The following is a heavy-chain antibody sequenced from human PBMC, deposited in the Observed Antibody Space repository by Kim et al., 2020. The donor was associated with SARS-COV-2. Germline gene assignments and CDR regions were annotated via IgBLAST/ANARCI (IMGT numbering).Heavy chain of an antibody. CDR3: ARDGGYYGSGSYWDYYYMDV. V-gene: IGHV3-33*01. CDR1: GFTFSSYG. J-gene: IGHJ6*03. CDR2: IWYDGSNK. D-gene: IGHD3-10*01. Sequence: GGSLRLSCAASGFTFSSYGMHWVRQAPGKGLEWVAVIWYDGSNKYYADSVKGRFTISRDNSKNTLYLQMNSLRAEDTAVYYCARDGGYYGSGSYWDYYYMDVWGQGTTVTVSS.